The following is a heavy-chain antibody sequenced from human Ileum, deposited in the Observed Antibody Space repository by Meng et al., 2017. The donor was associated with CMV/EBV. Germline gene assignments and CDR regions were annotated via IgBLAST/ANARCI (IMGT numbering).Heavy chain of an antibody. CDR1: GGTVSSDD. Sequence: GGTVSSDDMSWGRRETGRGRGEGSAIRRSGGSTYDTDSVEGRCTISRENSKNTLYLQMSSLRVEDTAVYYCAKESGGYFPQAHDFWGQGTLVTVSS. V-gene: IGHV3-23*01. CDR3: AKESGGYFPQAHDF. D-gene: IGHD1-26*01. CDR2: IRRSGGST. J-gene: IGHJ4*02.